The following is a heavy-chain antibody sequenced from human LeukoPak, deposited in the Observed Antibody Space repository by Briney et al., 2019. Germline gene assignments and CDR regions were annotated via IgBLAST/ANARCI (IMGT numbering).Heavy chain of an antibody. CDR3: ARLGSGYYEYYFDF. D-gene: IGHD3-3*01. J-gene: IGHJ4*02. CDR2: INHSGST. CDR1: GGSFSGYY. Sequence: SETLSLTCAVYGGSFSGYYWSWIRQPPGKGLEWIGEINHSGSTNYNPSLKSRVTMSVDTSKNQFSLKLTSVTAADTAVYYCARLGSGYYEYYFDFWGQGTLVTVSS. V-gene: IGHV4-34*01.